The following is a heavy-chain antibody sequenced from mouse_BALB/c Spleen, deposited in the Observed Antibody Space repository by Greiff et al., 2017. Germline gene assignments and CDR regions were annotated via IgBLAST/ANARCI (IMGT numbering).Heavy chain of an antibody. D-gene: IGHD3-1*01. V-gene: IGHV3-8*02. CDR1: GDSITSGY. Sequence: EVHLVESGPSLVKPSQTLSLTCSVTGDSITSGYWNWIRKFPGNKLEYMGYISYSGSTYYNPSLNSRISITRDTSKNQYYLQLNSVTTEDTATYYGAGYSRGSGYEFADWGRGTLVTVSA. J-gene: IGHJ3*01. CDR2: ISYSGST. CDR3: AGYSRGSGYEFAD.